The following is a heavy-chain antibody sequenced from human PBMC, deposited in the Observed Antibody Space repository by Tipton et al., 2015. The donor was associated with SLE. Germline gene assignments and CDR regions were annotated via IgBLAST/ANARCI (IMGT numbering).Heavy chain of an antibody. D-gene: IGHD3-22*01. CDR3: ARHILVITYDAFDI. V-gene: IGHV4-39*07. CDR1: GGSINSSPYY. CDR2: ISDRGNI. J-gene: IGHJ3*02. Sequence: TLSLTCVVSGGSINSSPYYWGWIRQSPGKGLEWIGSISDRGNINYNPSLQSRVTMSIDTSKNHFSLKLNSVTAADTAVYYCARHILVITYDAFDIWGQGTQVTVSA.